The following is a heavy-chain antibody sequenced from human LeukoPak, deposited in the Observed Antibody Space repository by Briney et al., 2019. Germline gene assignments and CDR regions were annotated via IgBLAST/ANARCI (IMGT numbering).Heavy chain of an antibody. CDR1: GFTFSTYG. CDR3: ARRAGAYSHPYDY. D-gene: IGHD4/OR15-4a*01. V-gene: IGHV3-53*01. Sequence: GGSLRLSCAASGFTFSTYGMSWVRQAPGKGLGWVSFIYSDNTHYSDSVKGRFTISRDNSKNTLYLQMNSLRAEDTAVYYCARRAGAYSHPYDYWGQGTLVTVSS. CDR2: IYSDNT. J-gene: IGHJ4*02.